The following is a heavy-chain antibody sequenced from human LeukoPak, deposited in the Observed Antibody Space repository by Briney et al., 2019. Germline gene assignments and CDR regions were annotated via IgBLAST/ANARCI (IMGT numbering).Heavy chain of an antibody. CDR1: GFTFSSYS. CDR3: ARVFGLAYCGGDCFSNAFDV. CDR2: ISGSGGST. V-gene: IGHV3-23*01. D-gene: IGHD2-21*02. Sequence: PGGSLRLSCAASGFTFSSYSMNWVRQAPGKGLEWVSAISGSGGSTYYADSVKGRFAISRNNSKNTLYLQMNSLSAEDTAAYYCARVFGLAYCGGDCFSNAFDVWGQGTVVTVSP. J-gene: IGHJ3*01.